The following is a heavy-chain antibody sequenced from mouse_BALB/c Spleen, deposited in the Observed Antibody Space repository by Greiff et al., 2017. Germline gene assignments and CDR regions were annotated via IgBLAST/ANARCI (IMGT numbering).Heavy chain of an antibody. CDR1: GFSLTGYG. Sequence: VKLQESGPGLVAPSQSLSITCTVSGFSLTGYGVNWVRQPPGKGLEWLGMIWGDGSTDYNSALKSRLSISKDNSTSQVFLKMNSLQTDDTARDYCATYYGNYVGWFAYWGQGTLVTVSA. CDR2: IWGDGST. CDR3: ATYYGNYVGWFAY. J-gene: IGHJ3*01. V-gene: IGHV2-6-7*02. D-gene: IGHD2-1*01.